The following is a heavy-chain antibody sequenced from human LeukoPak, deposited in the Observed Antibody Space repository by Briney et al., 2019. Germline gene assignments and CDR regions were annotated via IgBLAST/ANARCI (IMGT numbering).Heavy chain of an antibody. CDR2: ISGYNGNT. D-gene: IGHD2-2*01. J-gene: IGHJ6*02. CDR1: GYSFISYG. Sequence: ASVKVSCKASGYSFISYGISWVRQAPGQGLEWMGWISGYNGNTNYAQKLQGRVTMTTDTSTSTAYMELRSLRSDETAVYYCARDLKEIVVVPAAEMYGMDVWGQGTTVTVSS. CDR3: ARDLKEIVVVPAAEMYGMDV. V-gene: IGHV1-18*01.